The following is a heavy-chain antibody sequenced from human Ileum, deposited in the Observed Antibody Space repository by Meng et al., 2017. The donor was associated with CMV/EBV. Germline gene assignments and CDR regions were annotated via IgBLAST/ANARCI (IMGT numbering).Heavy chain of an antibody. V-gene: IGHV3-7*01. CDR1: GITFSWYW. CDR2: IKEDGSEK. J-gene: IGHJ4*02. CDR3: ARKNNFDH. Sequence: GGSLRLSCVDSGITFSWYWMNWVRRAPGKGLEWVANIKEDGSEKNYVDSVRGRFTISRDNAKKSLYLQMNSLRVEDTALYYCARKNNFDHWGQGTQVTVSS.